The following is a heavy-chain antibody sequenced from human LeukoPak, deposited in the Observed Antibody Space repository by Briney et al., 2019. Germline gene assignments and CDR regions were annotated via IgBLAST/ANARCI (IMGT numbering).Heavy chain of an antibody. CDR3: ARASGGLARRGGRYFDY. V-gene: IGHV1-2*02. Sequence: ASVKVSCKASGYTFTGYYMHWVRQAPGQGLEWMGWINPNSGGAKYAQKFQGRVTMSRDTPISKAYMELSRLRSDDTAVYYCARASGGLARRGGRYFDYWGQGTLVTVSS. CDR1: GYTFTGYY. J-gene: IGHJ4*02. CDR2: INPNSGGA. D-gene: IGHD1-14*01.